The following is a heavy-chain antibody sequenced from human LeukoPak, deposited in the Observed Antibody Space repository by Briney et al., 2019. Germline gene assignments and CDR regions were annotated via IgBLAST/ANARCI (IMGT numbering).Heavy chain of an antibody. CDR3: ARRGYCGGDCYWNS. J-gene: IGHJ4*02. V-gene: IGHV4-39*02. CDR1: GGSINSSSYF. CDR2: IYYTGNT. D-gene: IGHD2-21*02. Sequence: SETLSLTCAVSGGSINSSSYFWGWIRQTPGKGLEWIGSIYYTGNTYYNPSLKSRVIISVDTSKSHFSLKLSSVTAADTAVYYCARRGYCGGDCYWNSWGQGTLVTVSS.